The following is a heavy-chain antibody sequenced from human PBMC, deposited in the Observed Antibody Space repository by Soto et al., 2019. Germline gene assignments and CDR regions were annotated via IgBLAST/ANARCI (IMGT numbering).Heavy chain of an antibody. J-gene: IGHJ6*02. Sequence: GSLRLSCAASGFPFRIFPMHWVRQAPGKGLEWVVVLSSDGSDTNYADSVKGRFTVSRDNSKNTLYLQMNSLRIEDTAVYYCAREDSTRTDDNYYYYGMDVWCQGTTVTVSS. D-gene: IGHD2-2*01. CDR3: AREDSTRTDDNYYYYGMDV. CDR1: GFPFRIFP. V-gene: IGHV3-30-3*01. CDR2: LSSDGSDT.